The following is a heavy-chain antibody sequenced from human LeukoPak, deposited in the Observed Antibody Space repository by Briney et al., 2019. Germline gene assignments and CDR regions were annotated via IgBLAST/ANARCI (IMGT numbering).Heavy chain of an antibody. CDR1: GYSISSDYY. V-gene: IGHV4-38-2*01. CDR2: IYHTGTT. Sequence: SETLSLTCAVSGYSISSDYYWGWIRQPPGKGLEWIGSIYHTGTTYYNPSLKSRVTISVDTSKNQFSLNLSSVTAADTAVYFCAKTPTALVRGGYYFDSWGQGTLVTVSS. J-gene: IGHJ4*02. CDR3: AKTPTALVRGGYYFDS. D-gene: IGHD6-6*01.